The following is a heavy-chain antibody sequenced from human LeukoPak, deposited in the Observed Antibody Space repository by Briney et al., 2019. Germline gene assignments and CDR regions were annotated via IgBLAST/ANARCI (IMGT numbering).Heavy chain of an antibody. CDR3: ARDLVGAPNWFDP. CDR1: GFTFSSYS. CDR2: ISSSSSYI. J-gene: IGHJ5*02. V-gene: IGHV3-21*04. D-gene: IGHD1-26*01. Sequence: GGSLRLSCAASGFTFSSYSMNWVRQAPGKGLEWVSSISSSSSYIYYADSVKGRFTISRDNAKNSLYLQMNSLRAEDTAVYYCARDLVGAPNWFDPWGQGTLATVSS.